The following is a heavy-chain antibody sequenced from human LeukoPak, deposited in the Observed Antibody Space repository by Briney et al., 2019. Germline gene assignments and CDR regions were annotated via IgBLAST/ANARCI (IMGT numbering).Heavy chain of an antibody. CDR3: AREGTMVRGVMYYYYYYMDV. CDR2: IYTSGST. D-gene: IGHD3-10*01. J-gene: IGHJ6*03. CDR1: GGSISSGSYY. V-gene: IGHV4-61*02. Sequence: PSETLSLTCTVSGGSISSGSYYWSWIRQPAGKGLEWIGRIYTSGSTNYNPSLKSRVTISVDTSKNQFSLKLSSVTAADTAVYYCAREGTMVRGVMYYYYYYMDVWGKGTTVTVSS.